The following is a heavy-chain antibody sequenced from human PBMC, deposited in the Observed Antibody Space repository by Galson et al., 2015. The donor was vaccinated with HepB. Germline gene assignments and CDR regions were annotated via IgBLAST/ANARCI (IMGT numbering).Heavy chain of an antibody. CDR1: GYDFTGYW. Sequence: QSGAEVKKPGESLRISCKGPGYDFTGYWIARVRQMPGKGLEWMGIIYPGDSDVKYSPSFQGQVTISADKSISAAYLQWSSLKASDAGIYYCARPTVPNGYYYGMDVWGQGTAVTVSS. CDR2: IYPGDSDV. V-gene: IGHV5-51*01. J-gene: IGHJ6*02. CDR3: ARPTVPNGYYYGMDV.